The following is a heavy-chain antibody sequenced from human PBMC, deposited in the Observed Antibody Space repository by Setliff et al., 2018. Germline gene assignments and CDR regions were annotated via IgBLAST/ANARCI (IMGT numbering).Heavy chain of an antibody. V-gene: IGHV4-59*01. CDR2: VYYSGTA. J-gene: IGHJ4*02. Sequence: SETLSLTCTVSDGSLSTYYWSWIRQPPGKGLEFIGYVYYSGTANYSPSLRSRLTISVDTSKNQFSLKLRSVTAANTAVYYCARGGTFRYFDFWGQGAPVTVSS. D-gene: IGHD5-12*01. CDR3: ARGGTFRYFDF. CDR1: DGSLSTYY.